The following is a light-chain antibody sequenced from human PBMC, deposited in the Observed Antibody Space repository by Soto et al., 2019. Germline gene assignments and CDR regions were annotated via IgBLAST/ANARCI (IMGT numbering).Light chain of an antibody. CDR1: QGIRND. Sequence: DIQMTQSPSSLSASVGDRVTITCRASQGIRNDLGWYQQKPGKAPKLLIYRASSLESGVPSRFSGSGSGTEFTLTISSLQPDDFATYYCQQYNTFSPWTFGQGTKVDIK. CDR2: RAS. V-gene: IGKV1-17*01. CDR3: QQYNTFSPWT. J-gene: IGKJ1*01.